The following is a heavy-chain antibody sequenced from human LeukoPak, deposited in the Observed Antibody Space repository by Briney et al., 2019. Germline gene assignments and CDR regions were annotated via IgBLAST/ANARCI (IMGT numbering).Heavy chain of an antibody. V-gene: IGHV4-31*03. CDR1: GGSISSGGYY. Sequence: SETLSLTCTVSGGSISSGGYYWSWIRQHPGKGLEWIGYIYYSGSTYYNPSLRSRVTISVDTSKNQFSLKLSSVTAADTAVYYCARRCWQTGKPELYYFDYWGQGTLVTVSS. D-gene: IGHD1-14*01. J-gene: IGHJ4*02. CDR3: ARRCWQTGKPELYYFDY. CDR2: IYYSGST.